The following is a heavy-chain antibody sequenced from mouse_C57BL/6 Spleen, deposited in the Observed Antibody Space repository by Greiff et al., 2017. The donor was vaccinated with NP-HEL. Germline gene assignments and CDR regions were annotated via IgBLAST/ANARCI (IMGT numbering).Heavy chain of an antibody. CDR3: ARGSSYYFDY. J-gene: IGHJ2*01. CDR1: GYTFTSYW. Sequence: QVQLKQPGAELVRPGSSVKLSCKASGYTFTSYWMHWVKQRPIQGLEWIGNIDPSDSETHYNQKFKDKATLTVDKSSSTAYMQLSSLTSEDSAVYYCARGSSYYFDYWGQGTTLTVSS. CDR2: IDPSDSET. D-gene: IGHD6-1*01. V-gene: IGHV1-52*01.